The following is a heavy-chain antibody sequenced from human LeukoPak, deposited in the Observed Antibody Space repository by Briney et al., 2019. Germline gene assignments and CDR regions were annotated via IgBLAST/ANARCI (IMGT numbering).Heavy chain of an antibody. D-gene: IGHD6-19*01. V-gene: IGHV5-51*01. CDR3: ARPSGAVADPPDY. CDR1: GYSFYNYW. Sequence: GESLKISCSGSGYSFYNYWIGWVRQMPGKGLEWMGIIYPGDSDTRYSPSFQGQVTISADKSISTAYLQWSSLKASDTAMYYCARPSGAVADPPDYWGQGTLVTVSS. CDR2: IYPGDSDT. J-gene: IGHJ4*02.